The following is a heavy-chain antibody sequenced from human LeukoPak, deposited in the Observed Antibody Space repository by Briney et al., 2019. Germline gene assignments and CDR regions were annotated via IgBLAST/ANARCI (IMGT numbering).Heavy chain of an antibody. CDR1: GGSISSGSYY. D-gene: IGHD5-18*01. J-gene: IGHJ6*03. CDR2: IYYSGST. CDR3: ARTTEGGYTYGYFYYYYMDV. V-gene: IGHV4-39*07. Sequence: SETLSLTCTVSGGSISSGSYYWGWIRQPPGKGLEWIGSIYYSGSTYYNPSLKSRVTISVDTSKNQFSLKLTSVTAADTAVYYCARTTEGGYTYGYFYYYYMDVWGKGTTVTMSS.